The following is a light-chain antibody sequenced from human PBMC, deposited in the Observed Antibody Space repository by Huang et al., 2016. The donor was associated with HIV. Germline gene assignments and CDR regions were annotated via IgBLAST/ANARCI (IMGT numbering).Light chain of an antibody. CDR3: QQYDNLPPLT. Sequence: DIQMTQSPSSLSASVGDRVTITCQASQDISNYLNWYQQKPGKAPKLLIYDASNLETRVPSRVSGSGSGTDFTFTISSLQPEDIATYYCQQYDNLPPLTFGGGTKVEIK. CDR2: DAS. V-gene: IGKV1-33*01. J-gene: IGKJ4*01. CDR1: QDISNY.